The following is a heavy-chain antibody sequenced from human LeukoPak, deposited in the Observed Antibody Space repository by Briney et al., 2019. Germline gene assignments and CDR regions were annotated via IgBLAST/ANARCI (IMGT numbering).Heavy chain of an antibody. CDR3: ARGGRAARRFDY. CDR2: IFNSGST. D-gene: IGHD6-6*01. J-gene: IGHJ4*02. V-gene: IGHV4-39*07. Sequence: SETLSLTCTVSGGSISSSKYYWGWIRQPPGKGLEWIGTIFNSGSTHYNPSLKSLVTISVDTSKNQFSLKLSSVTAADTAVYYCARGGRAARRFDYWGQGTLVTVSS. CDR1: GGSISSSKYY.